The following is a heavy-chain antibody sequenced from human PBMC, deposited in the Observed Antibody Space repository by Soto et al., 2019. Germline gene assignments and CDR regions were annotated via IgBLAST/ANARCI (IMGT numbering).Heavy chain of an antibody. CDR2: MNPNSGNT. J-gene: IGHJ6*02. Sequence: RASVKVSCKASGYTFTSYDINWVRQATGQGLEWMGWMNPNSGNTGYAQKFQGRVTMTRNTSISTAYMELSSLRSEDTAVYYCARVYDFWSGYYYYYYGMDVWGQGTTVTVSS. V-gene: IGHV1-8*01. D-gene: IGHD3-3*01. CDR3: ARVYDFWSGYYYYYYGMDV. CDR1: GYTFTSYD.